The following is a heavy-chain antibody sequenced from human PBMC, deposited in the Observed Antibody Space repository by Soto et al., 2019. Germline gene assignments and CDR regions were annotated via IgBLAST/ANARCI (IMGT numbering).Heavy chain of an antibody. D-gene: IGHD6-13*01. CDR3: AGPAADLAEYFQH. V-gene: IGHV3-23*01. CDR2: ISGSGGST. CDR1: GFTFSSYA. Sequence: PGGSLRLSCAASGFTFSSYAMSWVRQAPGKGLEWVSAISGSGGSTYYADSVKGRFTISRDNAKNSLYLQMNSLRAEDTALYYCAGPAADLAEYFQHWGQGTLVTVSS. J-gene: IGHJ1*01.